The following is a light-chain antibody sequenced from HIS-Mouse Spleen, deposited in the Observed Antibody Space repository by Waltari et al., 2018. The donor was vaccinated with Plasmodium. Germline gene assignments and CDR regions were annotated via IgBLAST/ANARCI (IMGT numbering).Light chain of an antibody. CDR2: QDS. V-gene: IGLV3-1*01. CDR3: QAWDSSTAWV. Sequence: SYELTQPPSVSVSPGQTASIPCSGDNLGDTYDCWYQQKPGPSPVLVIYQDSKRPSGIPERFSGSNSGNTATLTISGTQAMDEADYYCQAWDSSTAWVFGGGTKLTVL. J-gene: IGLJ2*01. CDR1: NLGDTY.